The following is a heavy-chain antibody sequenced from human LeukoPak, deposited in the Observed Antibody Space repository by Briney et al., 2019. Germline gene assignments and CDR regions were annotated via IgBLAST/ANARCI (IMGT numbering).Heavy chain of an antibody. Sequence: SETLSLTCTVSGGSISSYYWSWIRQPPGKGLEWIGHIYYSGSTNYNPSIKSRVTISVDTSKNQISLKLSCVTGADTAVYYCARVRAAAVPYGMDVWGQGATVTVSS. J-gene: IGHJ6*01. D-gene: IGHD6-13*01. V-gene: IGHV4-59*01. CDR3: ARVRAAAVPYGMDV. CDR1: GGSISSYY. CDR2: IYYSGST.